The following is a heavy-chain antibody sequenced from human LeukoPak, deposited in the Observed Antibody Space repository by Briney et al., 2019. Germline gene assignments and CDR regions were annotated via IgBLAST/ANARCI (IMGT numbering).Heavy chain of an antibody. CDR2: ISSSSSYI. CDR1: GFTFSSYS. D-gene: IGHD6-19*01. V-gene: IGHV3-21*01. Sequence: GGSLRLSCAASGFTFSSYSMNWVRQAPGKGLEWVSSISSSSSYIYYADSVKGRFTISRDNAENSLYLQMNSLRAEDTAVYYCAKVQGAVAGVAYFDYWGQVTLDTVSS. CDR3: AKVQGAVAGVAYFDY. J-gene: IGHJ4*02.